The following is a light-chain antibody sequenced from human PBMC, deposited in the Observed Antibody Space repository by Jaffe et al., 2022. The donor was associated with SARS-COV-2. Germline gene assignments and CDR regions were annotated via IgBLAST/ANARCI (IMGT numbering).Light chain of an antibody. CDR2: GAY. CDR3: QQYNDWPLT. CDR1: QSVSSY. J-gene: IGKJ4*01. V-gene: IGKV3-15*01. Sequence: IVLTQSPGTLSVSPGERATLSCTASQSVSSYLAWYQQKPGQAPRLLIYGAYTRATGVPARFSGSGSETEFTLTVSGLQSEDFAIYYCQQYNDWPLTFGGGTKVEIK.